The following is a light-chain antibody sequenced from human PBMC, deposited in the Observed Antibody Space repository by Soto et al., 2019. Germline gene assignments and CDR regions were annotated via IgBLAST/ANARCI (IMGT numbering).Light chain of an antibody. CDR2: KAS. CDR1: QSISSW. CDR3: HQYSGYPFT. V-gene: IGKV1-5*03. Sequence: DIQMTQSPSTLSASVGDRVTITCRASQSISSWLAWYQQKPGKAPKLLIYKASSLESGVPSRFSGSGSGTEFTLTISSLQPDDFATYFCHQYSGYPFTCGPGTKVDIK. J-gene: IGKJ3*01.